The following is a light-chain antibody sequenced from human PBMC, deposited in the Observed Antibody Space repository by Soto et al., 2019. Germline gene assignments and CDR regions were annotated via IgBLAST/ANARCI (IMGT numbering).Light chain of an antibody. V-gene: IGLV1-40*01. CDR3: QSNDNDLSGVI. CDR1: SSNIGAGYN. Sequence: QSVLTPPPSVSGAPGQRVTISCAGSSSNIGAGYNVHWYQQLAGTAPRLLIFDNNNRPSGVPDRFSGSKSVTSASLAITGLQAEDEADYYCQSNDNDLSGVIVGGGTKLTVL. CDR2: DNN. J-gene: IGLJ2*01.